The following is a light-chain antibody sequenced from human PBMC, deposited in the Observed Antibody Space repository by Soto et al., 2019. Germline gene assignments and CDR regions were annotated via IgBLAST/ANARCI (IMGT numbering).Light chain of an antibody. J-gene: IGLJ1*01. CDR1: SSDVGGYNY. CDR2: DVS. V-gene: IGLV2-11*01. CDR3: SSYTTSYFYV. Sequence: QSALTPPRSGYGSPGQSVTISCTGTSSDVGGYNYVSWYQEQPGKAPKLMIYDVSKRPSGVSYRFSASKSAFTASLTISGLQAEDEAHYYCSSYTTSYFYVLGPGTKVTV.